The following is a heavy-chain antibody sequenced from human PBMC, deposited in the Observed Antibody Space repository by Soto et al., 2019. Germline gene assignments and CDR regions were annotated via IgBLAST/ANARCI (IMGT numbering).Heavy chain of an antibody. CDR1: AFTFSSYA. V-gene: IGHV3-23*01. D-gene: IGHD6-19*01. CDR3: AKGRASGCAGCTQDY. J-gene: IGHJ4*02. CDR2: VSGSGDSK. Sequence: EVPLLESGGGLAQPGGSLRLSCAASAFTFSSYAMSWVRQAPGKGLEWVSAVSGSGDSKYYADSVKGRFTISRDNSKNTLYLQMNSLMADDAAVYYCAKGRASGCAGCTQDYWGQGTLVTVSS.